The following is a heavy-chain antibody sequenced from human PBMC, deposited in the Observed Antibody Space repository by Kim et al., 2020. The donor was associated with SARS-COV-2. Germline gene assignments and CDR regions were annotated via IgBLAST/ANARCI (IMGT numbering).Heavy chain of an antibody. Sequence: YTPPLTSRVTISVDTSKNQFSLKLSSVTAADTAVYYCANWDYYDSSGYYYWGQGTLVTVSS. D-gene: IGHD3-22*01. V-gene: IGHV4-34*01. J-gene: IGHJ4*02. CDR3: ANWDYYDSSGYYY.